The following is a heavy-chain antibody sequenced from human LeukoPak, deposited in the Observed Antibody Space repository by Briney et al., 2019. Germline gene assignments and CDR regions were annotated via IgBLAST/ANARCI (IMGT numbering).Heavy chain of an antibody. J-gene: IGHJ4*02. Sequence: PGGSLRLSCAASGFTSSNYGMSWVRQAPGKGLEWVSVIRGSGGGTYYADSVKGRFTISRDNSKNTVYLQMNSLRAEDTAVYYCVKARMPHCGTDCLESWGQGTLVTVSS. CDR3: VKARMPHCGTDCLES. CDR2: IRGSGGGT. V-gene: IGHV3-23*01. CDR1: GFTSSNYG. D-gene: IGHD2-21*02.